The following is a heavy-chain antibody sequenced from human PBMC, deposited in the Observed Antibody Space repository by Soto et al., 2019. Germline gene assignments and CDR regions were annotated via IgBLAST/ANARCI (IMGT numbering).Heavy chain of an antibody. V-gene: IGHV5-51*01. D-gene: IGHD3-22*01. CDR1: GYIFTSYW. CDR3: VRTPGVYYDSNGYYNDY. CDR2: IYPGDSET. Sequence: GESLKISCKGSGYIFTSYWIGWVRQMPGKGLEWMGIIYPGDSETRYSPSFQGQVTISADKSISTAYLQWSSLKASDTAMYYCVRTPGVYYDSNGYYNDYCGQRYLVTVSS. J-gene: IGHJ4*02.